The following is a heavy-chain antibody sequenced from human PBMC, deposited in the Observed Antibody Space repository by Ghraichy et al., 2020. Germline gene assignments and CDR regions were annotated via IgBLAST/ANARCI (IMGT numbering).Heavy chain of an antibody. J-gene: IGHJ2*01. Sequence: SETLSLTCTVSGGSISSSTYYWGWIRQPPGKGLEWIGSIYYSGSTYYTPSHKSRVTISVDTSKTQFSLKLSSVTSGDTAVYYCARHYYGINADTYWFFDFWGRRTLATVSS. V-gene: IGHV4-39*01. CDR1: GGSISSSTYY. CDR3: ARHYYGINADTYWFFDF. CDR2: IYYSGST. D-gene: IGHD4-17*01.